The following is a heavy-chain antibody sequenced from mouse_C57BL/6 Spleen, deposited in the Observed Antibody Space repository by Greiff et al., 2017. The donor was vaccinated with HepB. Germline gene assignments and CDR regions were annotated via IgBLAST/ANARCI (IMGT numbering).Heavy chain of an antibody. V-gene: IGHV1-82*01. Sequence: VQLQQSGPELVKPGASVKISCKASGYAFSSSWMNWVKQRPGKGLEWIGRIYPGDGDTNYNGKFKGKATLTADKSSSTACMQLSSLTSEDSAVYCCAREGDYAMDYWGQGTSVTVSS. CDR2: IYPGDGDT. CDR1: GYAFSSSW. CDR3: AREGDYAMDY. J-gene: IGHJ4*01.